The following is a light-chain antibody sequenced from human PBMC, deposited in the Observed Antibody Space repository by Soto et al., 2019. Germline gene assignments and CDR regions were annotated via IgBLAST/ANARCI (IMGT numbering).Light chain of an antibody. CDR2: DAS. CDR1: QSVSSY. J-gene: IGKJ3*01. V-gene: IGKV3-11*01. Sequence: EIVLTQSPATLSSSPGERATLSCRASQSVSSYLAWYQQKPGQAPRLLIYDASNRATGIPARFSGSGSGTDFTLPISGLEPEDFALYYCQQRSTFGPGTKVDIK. CDR3: QQRST.